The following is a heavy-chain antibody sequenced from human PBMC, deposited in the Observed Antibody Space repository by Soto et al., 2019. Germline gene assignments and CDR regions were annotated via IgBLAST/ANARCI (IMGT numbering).Heavy chain of an antibody. D-gene: IGHD2-15*01. J-gene: IGHJ5*02. V-gene: IGHV4-34*01. CDR1: GGSFSGYY. CDR2: INHSGST. CDR3: ARNRISENNWCDP. Sequence: SETLSLTCAVYGGSFSGYYWSWIRQPPGKGLEWTGEINHSGSTNYNPSLKSRVTISVDTSKNQCSWNPSYVTAADTAVYYCARNRISENNWCDPWGQGNMVIVSS.